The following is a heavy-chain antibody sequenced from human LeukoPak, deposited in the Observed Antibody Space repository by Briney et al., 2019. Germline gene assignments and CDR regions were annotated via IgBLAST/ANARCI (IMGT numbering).Heavy chain of an antibody. CDR3: AKQLGYWSDGSCYFPY. CDR1: GFTFSSYA. J-gene: IGHJ4*02. CDR2: ISGSGEST. V-gene: IGHV3-23*01. Sequence: GGSLRLSCAASGFTFSSYAMSWVRQAPGKGLEWVPVISGSGESTDYADSVKGRFTISRDNSKNTLYLQMNSLRAEDTAVYYCAKQLGYWSDGSCYFPYWGQGTLVTVSS. D-gene: IGHD2-15*01.